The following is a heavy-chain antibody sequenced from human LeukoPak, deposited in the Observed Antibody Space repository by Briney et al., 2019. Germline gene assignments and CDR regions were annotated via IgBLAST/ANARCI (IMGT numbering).Heavy chain of an antibody. CDR3: ARDMIVVLLSPPDAFDI. Sequence: ASVKVSCKASGYTFNGYYMHWVRQTPGQGLEWMGWINPNSGGTHYAQKFQGRVTMTRDTSISTAYMELRGLRSDDTAVYYCARDMIVVLLSPPDAFDIWGQGTMVTVSS. D-gene: IGHD3-22*01. J-gene: IGHJ3*02. V-gene: IGHV1-2*02. CDR2: INPNSGGT. CDR1: GYTFNGYY.